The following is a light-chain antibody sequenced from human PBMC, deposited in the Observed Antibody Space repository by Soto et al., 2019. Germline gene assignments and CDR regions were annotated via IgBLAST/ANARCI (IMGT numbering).Light chain of an antibody. CDR3: QQRYSTPRT. Sequence: DIQMTQYPSTLSASLGDRCTITCRASQSISSWLAWYQQKPGKAPKLLIYDAYSLESGVTPRFSGSGSGTDFTLTISCLQSEDFAAYYCQQRYSTPRTFGQGTKVEIK. J-gene: IGKJ1*01. CDR2: DAY. CDR1: QSISSW. V-gene: IGKV1-5*01.